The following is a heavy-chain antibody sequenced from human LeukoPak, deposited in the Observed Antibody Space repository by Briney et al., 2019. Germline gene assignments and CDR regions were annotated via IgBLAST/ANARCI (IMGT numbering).Heavy chain of an antibody. J-gene: IGHJ4*02. D-gene: IGHD3-10*01. Sequence: SETLSLTCTVSGGSISSYYWSWIRQPPGKGLEWIGYIYYSGSTNYNPSLKSRVTISVDMSKNQFSLKLSSVTAADTAVYYCARGTYYGYYFDYWGQGTLVTVSS. CDR1: GGSISSYY. CDR2: IYYSGST. V-gene: IGHV4-59*01. CDR3: ARGTYYGYYFDY.